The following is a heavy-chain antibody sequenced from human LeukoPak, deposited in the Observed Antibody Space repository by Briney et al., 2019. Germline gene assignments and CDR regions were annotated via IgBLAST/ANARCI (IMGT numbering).Heavy chain of an antibody. CDR2: IYHSGST. CDR1: DYSISSGYY. J-gene: IGHJ5*02. Sequence: SETLSLTCAVSDYSISSGYYWGWIRQPPGKGLEWSGSIYHSGSTYYNPSLKSRVTISVDTSKNQFSLKLSSVTAADTAVYYCARRHYDGSGTKTNWFDPWGQGTLVTVSS. CDR3: ARRHYDGSGTKTNWFDP. D-gene: IGHD3-10*01. V-gene: IGHV4-38-2*01.